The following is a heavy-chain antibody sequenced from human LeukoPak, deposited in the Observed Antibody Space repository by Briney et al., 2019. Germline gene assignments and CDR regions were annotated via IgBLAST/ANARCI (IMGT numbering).Heavy chain of an antibody. CDR2: MNPKSGKT. V-gene: IGHV1-8*03. D-gene: IGHD6-25*01. J-gene: IGHJ4*02. Sequence: ASVKVSCKPSGYTFISYDIHWVRQATGQGLEWVGWMNPKSGKTGSAQKFRGRVTITRNTSTSTAYMELSSLTSEDTAVYYCARGVYSSGDIDYWGQGTLVTVSS. CDR3: ARGVYSSGDIDY. CDR1: GYTFISYD.